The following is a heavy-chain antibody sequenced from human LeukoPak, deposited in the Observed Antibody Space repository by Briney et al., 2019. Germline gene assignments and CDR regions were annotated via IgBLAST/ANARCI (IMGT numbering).Heavy chain of an antibody. CDR3: ARTLPDLSGSYLSGYDY. V-gene: IGHV3-21*01. Sequence: KTGGSLRLSCAASGFTFSSYEMNWVRQAPGKGLEWVSSISSSSSYIYYADSVKGRFTISRDNAKNSLYLQMNSLRAEDTAVYYCARTLPDLSGSYLSGYDYWGQGTLVTVSS. CDR1: GFTFSSYE. J-gene: IGHJ4*02. D-gene: IGHD1-26*01. CDR2: ISSSSSYI.